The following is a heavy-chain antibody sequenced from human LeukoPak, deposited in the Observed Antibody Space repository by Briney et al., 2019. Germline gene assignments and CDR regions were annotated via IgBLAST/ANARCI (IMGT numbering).Heavy chain of an antibody. CDR2: IYYSGST. CDR1: GGSISRSTYY. V-gene: IGHV4-39*07. D-gene: IGHD3-10*01. CDR3: ARAYQAGYGSGVSGAFDI. Sequence: SETLSLTCTVSGGSISRSTYYWGWIRQPPGKGLEWIGSIYYSGSTYYNPSLKSRVTISVDTSKNQFSLKVSSVTAADTAVYYCARAYQAGYGSGVSGAFDIWGQGTMVTVSS. J-gene: IGHJ3*02.